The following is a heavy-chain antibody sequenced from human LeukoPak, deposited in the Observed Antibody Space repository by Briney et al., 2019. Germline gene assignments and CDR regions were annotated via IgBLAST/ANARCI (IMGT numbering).Heavy chain of an antibody. CDR1: GGSISSYY. Sequence: SETLSLTCTVSGGSISSYYWSWIRQPPGKGLEWIGEVNHSGSTNYNPSLKSRVTISVDTSKNQFSLKLSSVTAADTAVYYCARRRITRDYDWFDPWGQGTLVTVSS. D-gene: IGHD1-20*01. CDR2: VNHSGST. V-gene: IGHV4-34*01. J-gene: IGHJ5*02. CDR3: ARRRITRDYDWFDP.